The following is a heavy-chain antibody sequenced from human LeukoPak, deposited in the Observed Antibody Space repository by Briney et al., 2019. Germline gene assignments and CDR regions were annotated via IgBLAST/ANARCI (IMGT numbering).Heavy chain of an antibody. Sequence: GGSLRLSCAASGFTLSNHWMHWVRQVPGKGLVWVSRISGDEIWTSYADSVKGRFIISRDNAKDTLYLQMNSLRTEDTAVYYCEREYNSGPKQTDPFDTWGQGTMVPVSS. D-gene: IGHD3-22*01. J-gene: IGHJ3*02. CDR1: GFTLSNHW. CDR2: ISGDEIWT. CDR3: EREYNSGPKQTDPFDT. V-gene: IGHV3-74*01.